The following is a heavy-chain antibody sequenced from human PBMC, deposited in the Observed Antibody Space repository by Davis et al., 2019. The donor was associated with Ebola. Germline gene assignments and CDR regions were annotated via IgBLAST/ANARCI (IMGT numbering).Heavy chain of an antibody. CDR3: ARDRPNWNSDYYYYYGMDV. D-gene: IGHD1-7*01. CDR1: GYTFTGYY. Sequence: ASVKVSCKASGYTFTGYYMHWVRQAPGQGLEWMGWINPNSGGTNYAQKFQGWVTMTRDTSISTAYMELSRLRSDDTAVYYCARDRPNWNSDYYYYYGMDVWGQGTTVIVSS. J-gene: IGHJ6*02. V-gene: IGHV1-2*04. CDR2: INPNSGGT.